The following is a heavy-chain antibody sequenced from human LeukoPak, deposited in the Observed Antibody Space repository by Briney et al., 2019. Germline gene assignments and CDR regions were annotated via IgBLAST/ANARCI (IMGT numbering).Heavy chain of an antibody. Sequence: SETLSLTCTVSGGSISSSSCYWGWIRQPPGKGLEWIGSIYYSGSTYYNPSLKSRVTISVDTSKNQSSLKLSSVTAADTAVYYCARYRGGSGYHFDYWGQGTLVTVSS. CDR1: GGSISSSSCY. J-gene: IGHJ4*02. D-gene: IGHD5-12*01. CDR3: ARYRGGSGYHFDY. V-gene: IGHV4-39*07. CDR2: IYYSGST.